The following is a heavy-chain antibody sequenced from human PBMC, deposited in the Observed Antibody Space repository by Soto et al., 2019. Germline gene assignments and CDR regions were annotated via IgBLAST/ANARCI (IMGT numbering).Heavy chain of an antibody. Sequence: QVQLVESGGGVVQPGRSLRLSCAASGFTFSSYAMHWVRQAPGKGLEWVAVISYDGSNKYYADSVKGRFTISRDNSKNTLYLQRNSLRAEDTAVYYCARDGAHYYDSSDIDYWGQGTLVTVSS. CDR2: ISYDGSNK. D-gene: IGHD3-22*01. CDR3: ARDGAHYYDSSDIDY. CDR1: GFTFSSYA. V-gene: IGHV3-30-3*01. J-gene: IGHJ4*02.